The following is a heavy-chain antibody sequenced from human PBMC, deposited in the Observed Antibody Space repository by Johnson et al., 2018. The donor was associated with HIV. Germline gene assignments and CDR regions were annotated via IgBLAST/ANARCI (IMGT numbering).Heavy chain of an antibody. CDR1: GFTFSSYG. V-gene: IGHV3-64*01. J-gene: IGHJ3*02. CDR2: ISSNGGST. CDR3: AKDLRQVAVNDVFDI. D-gene: IGHD6-19*01. Sequence: VQLVESGGGVVQPGRSLRVSCVASGFTFSSYGMNWVRQAPGKGLEYVSAISSNGGSTYYANSVKGRFTISRDNSKNTLYLQMGSLRAEDMAVYYCAKDLRQVAVNDVFDIWGQGTMVTVSS.